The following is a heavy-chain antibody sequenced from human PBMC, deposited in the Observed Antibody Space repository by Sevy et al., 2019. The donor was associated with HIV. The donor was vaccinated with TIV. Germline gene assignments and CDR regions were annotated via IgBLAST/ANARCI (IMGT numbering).Heavy chain of an antibody. CDR1: GFIVTSNY. CDR3: ARTPIGNYVDYFDY. J-gene: IGHJ4*02. Sequence: GGSLRLSCAASGFIVTSNYMSWVRQAPGKGLEWVSVIHGGGTTQYADSVKGRFTISRDNSKNTLYLQMNTLRAEDTAVYYCARTPIGNYVDYFDYWGQGTLVTFSS. CDR2: IHGGGTT. V-gene: IGHV3-53*01. D-gene: IGHD1-7*01.